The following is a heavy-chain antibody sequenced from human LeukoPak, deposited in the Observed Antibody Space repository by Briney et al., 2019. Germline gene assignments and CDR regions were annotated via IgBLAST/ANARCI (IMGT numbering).Heavy chain of an antibody. Sequence: GGSLRLSCAASGFTFSSYEMNWVRQAPGKGLEGVSYISSSGSTIYYADSVKGRFTISRENAKNSLYLQMNSLRAEDTAVYYCARVSSSVSKPLDYWGQGTLVTVSS. CDR1: GFTFSSYE. J-gene: IGHJ4*02. V-gene: IGHV3-48*03. CDR3: ARVSSSVSKPLDY. CDR2: ISSSGSTI.